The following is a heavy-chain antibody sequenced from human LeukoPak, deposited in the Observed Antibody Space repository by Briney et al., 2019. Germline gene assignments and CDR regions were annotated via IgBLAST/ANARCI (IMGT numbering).Heavy chain of an antibody. J-gene: IGHJ6*03. Sequence: GGTLRLSCAASGFTFSSYGMSWVRQAPGKGLEWVSAINTSGGSTYYADSVTGRFTISRDNSKNTLYLQMNSLRAEDTAIYYCAKNGDRGAYCSGGSCYPYFYYYMDVWGEGTTVTISS. CDR3: AKNGDRGAYCSGGSCYPYFYYYMDV. D-gene: IGHD2-15*01. CDR2: INTSGGST. CDR1: GFTFSSYG. V-gene: IGHV3-23*01.